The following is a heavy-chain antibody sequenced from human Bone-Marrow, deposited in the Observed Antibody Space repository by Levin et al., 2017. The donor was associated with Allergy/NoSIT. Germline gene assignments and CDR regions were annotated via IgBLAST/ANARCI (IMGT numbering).Heavy chain of an antibody. CDR3: AREAGGQATLDY. J-gene: IGHJ4*02. CDR1: GDTFSSYT. Sequence: AASVKVSCRAPGDTFSSYTISWVRQAPGQGLEWMGRIIPILDKANYAQKFQGRLTITADKSTSTAYMELSSLTSEDTAVYYCAREAGGQATLDYWGQGTLVTVSS. CDR2: IIPILDKA. V-gene: IGHV1-69*08. D-gene: IGHD3-16*01.